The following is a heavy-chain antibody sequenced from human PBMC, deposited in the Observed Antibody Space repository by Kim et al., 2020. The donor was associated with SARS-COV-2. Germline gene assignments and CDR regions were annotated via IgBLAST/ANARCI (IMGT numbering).Heavy chain of an antibody. V-gene: IGHV3-30*04. Sequence: GGSLRLSCAASGFTFSSYAMHWVRQAPGKGLEWVAVISYDGSNKYYADSVKGRFTISRDNSKNTLYLQMNSLRAEDTAVYYCARGLRGSSGHKVYPFDYWGQGTLVTVSS. CDR2: ISYDGSNK. D-gene: IGHD6-19*01. J-gene: IGHJ4*02. CDR3: ARGLRGSSGHKVYPFDY. CDR1: GFTFSSYA.